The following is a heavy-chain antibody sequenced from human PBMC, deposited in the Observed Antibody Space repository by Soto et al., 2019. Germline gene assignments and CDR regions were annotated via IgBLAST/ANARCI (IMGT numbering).Heavy chain of an antibody. D-gene: IGHD3-3*01. CDR3: ASTITIFGGFDP. CDR2: IYHSGST. CDR1: GGSISSGGYS. Sequence: SETLSLTCAVSGGSISSGGYSWSWIRQPPGKGLEWIGYIYHSGSTYYNPSLKSRVTISVDRSKNQFSLKLSSVTAADTAVYYCASTITIFGGFDPWGQGTLVTVSS. V-gene: IGHV4-30-2*01. J-gene: IGHJ5*02.